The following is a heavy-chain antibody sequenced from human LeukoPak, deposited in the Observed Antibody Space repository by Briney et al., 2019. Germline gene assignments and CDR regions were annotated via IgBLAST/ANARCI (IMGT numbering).Heavy chain of an antibody. D-gene: IGHD3-3*01. CDR3: ARGIPSYDFPGRVDWFDP. CDR2: INPSGGST. J-gene: IGHJ5*02. Sequence: ASVKVSCKASGYTFTGYYMHWVRQAPGQGLEWMGIINPSGGSTSYAQKFQGRVTMTRDMSTSTVYMELRSLRSEDTALYYCARGIPSYDFPGRVDWFDPWGQGTLVTVSS. CDR1: GYTFTGYY. V-gene: IGHV1-46*01.